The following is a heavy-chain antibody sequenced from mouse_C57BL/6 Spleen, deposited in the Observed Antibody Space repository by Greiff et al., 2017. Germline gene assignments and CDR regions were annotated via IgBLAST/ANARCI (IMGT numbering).Heavy chain of an antibody. CDR3: ARHEGLRRTEYAMDY. CDR2: ISSGGSYT. J-gene: IGHJ4*01. D-gene: IGHD2-2*01. Sequence: EVKLVESGGDLVKPGGSLKLSCAASRFTFSSYGMSWVRQTPDKRLEWVATISSGGSYTYYPDSVKGRFTISRDNAKNTLYLLMSSLKSEDTAMYYCARHEGLRRTEYAMDYWGQGTSVTVSS. CDR1: RFTFSSYG. V-gene: IGHV5-6*02.